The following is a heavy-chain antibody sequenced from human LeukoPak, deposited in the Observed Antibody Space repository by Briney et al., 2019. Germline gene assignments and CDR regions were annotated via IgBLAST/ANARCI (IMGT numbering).Heavy chain of an antibody. Sequence: SETLSLTCAVYGGSFSGYYWSWIRQPPGKGLEWIGEINHSGSTNYNPSLKSRVTISVDTSKNQFSLKLSSVTAADTAVYYCAGRVFYYYYYMDVWGKGTTVTISS. V-gene: IGHV4-34*01. CDR3: AGRVFYYYYYMDV. D-gene: IGHD1-26*01. J-gene: IGHJ6*03. CDR1: GGSFSGYY. CDR2: INHSGST.